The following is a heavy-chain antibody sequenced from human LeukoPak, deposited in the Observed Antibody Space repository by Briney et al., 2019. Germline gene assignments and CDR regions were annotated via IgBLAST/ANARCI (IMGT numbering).Heavy chain of an antibody. Sequence: GASVKVSCKASGYTFTSYGISWVRQAPGQGLEWMGWISAYNGNTNYAQKLQGRVTMTTDTSTSTAYMELRSLRSDDTAVYYCASSSSSLGYYYYYMDVWGKGTTVTVSS. CDR3: ASSSSSLGYYYYYMDV. CDR1: GYTFTSYG. D-gene: IGHD6-6*01. J-gene: IGHJ6*03. V-gene: IGHV1-18*01. CDR2: ISAYNGNT.